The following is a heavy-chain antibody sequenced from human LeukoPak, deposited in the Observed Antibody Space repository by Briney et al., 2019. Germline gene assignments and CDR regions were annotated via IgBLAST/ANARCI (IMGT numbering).Heavy chain of an antibody. Sequence: SETLSLTCSVSVDSISGSSYHWGWIRQPPGKWLEWIGTLYYSGSTYYNPSLKRRVTISVDTSKNPFSLNVNSLTGADTSIYYCAKNSPSGYYLLHWGQGSMVTVSS. J-gene: IGHJ4*02. V-gene: IGHV4-39*02. CDR3: AKNSPSGYYLLH. CDR2: LYYSGST. D-gene: IGHD3-22*01. CDR1: VDSISGSSYH.